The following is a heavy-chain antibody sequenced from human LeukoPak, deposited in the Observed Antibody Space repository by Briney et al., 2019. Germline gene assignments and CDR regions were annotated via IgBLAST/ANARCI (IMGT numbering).Heavy chain of an antibody. CDR1: GFTFSSYG. Sequence: GRSLRLSCAASGFTFSSYGMHWVRQAPGKGLEWVAVIWYDGSNKYYADSVKGRFTISRDNAKNSLYLQMNSLRAEDTAVYYCARMGQDIVVVVADDAFDIWGQGTMVTVSS. D-gene: IGHD2-15*01. CDR3: ARMGQDIVVVVADDAFDI. J-gene: IGHJ3*02. CDR2: IWYDGSNK. V-gene: IGHV3-33*01.